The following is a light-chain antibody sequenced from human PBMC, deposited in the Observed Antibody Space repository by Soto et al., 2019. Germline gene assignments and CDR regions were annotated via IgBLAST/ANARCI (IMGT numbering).Light chain of an antibody. J-gene: IGKJ1*01. CDR1: QNIDVC. CDR2: MSS. V-gene: IGKV1-5*03. CDR3: QQYNDYSRM. Sequence: DIQMTQFPSTLSASVGDRVTITCRASQNIDVCLAWYQQKPGKAPELLIYMSSALQRGVPSRFSGSGSGTEFTLTITGLQPDDFATYYCQQYNDYSRMFGPGTKVEIK.